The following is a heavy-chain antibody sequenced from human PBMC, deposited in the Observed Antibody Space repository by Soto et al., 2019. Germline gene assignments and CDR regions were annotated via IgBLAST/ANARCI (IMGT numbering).Heavy chain of an antibody. CDR2: ISYDGSNK. V-gene: IGHV3-30*03. D-gene: IGHD6-19*01. Sequence: PGGSLRLSCAASGFTFSSYGMHWVRQAPGKGLEWVAVISYDGSNKYYADSVKGRFTISRDNSKNTLYLQMYGLRAEDTAVYYCATSGYSSGWYYYYYYYGMDVWGQRTTVTVSS. CDR3: ATSGYSSGWYYYYYYYGMDV. J-gene: IGHJ6*02. CDR1: GFTFSSYG.